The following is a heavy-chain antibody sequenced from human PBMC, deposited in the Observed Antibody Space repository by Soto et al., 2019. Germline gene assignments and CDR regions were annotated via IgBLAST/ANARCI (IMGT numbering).Heavy chain of an antibody. CDR2: ISGSGGST. V-gene: IGHV3-23*01. D-gene: IGHD3-22*01. CDR1: GFTFISYA. CDR3: AKSTHYYDSSAAGH. J-gene: IGHJ4*02. Sequence: GGSLRLSCAASGFTFISYAIIFVRHSPFKGLEWVSAISGSGGSTYYADSVKGRFTISRDNSKNTPYLQMNSLRAEDTAVYYCAKSTHYYDSSAAGHWGQGTLVTVSS.